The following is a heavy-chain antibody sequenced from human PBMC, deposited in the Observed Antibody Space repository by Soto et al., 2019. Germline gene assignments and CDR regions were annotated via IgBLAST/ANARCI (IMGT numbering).Heavy chain of an antibody. CDR1: GFTFSNYA. CDR3: AKRQASITTFDY. Sequence: EVQLLDSGGGLVQPGGSLRLSCAASGFTFSNYAMSWVRQAPGKGLEWVSTISGNGGSTYYADSVKGRFTISRDNSKNMLFLQTNSLRDDASAVYYCAKRQASITTFDYWGQGPPVTVSS. V-gene: IGHV3-23*01. CDR2: ISGNGGST. J-gene: IGHJ4*02.